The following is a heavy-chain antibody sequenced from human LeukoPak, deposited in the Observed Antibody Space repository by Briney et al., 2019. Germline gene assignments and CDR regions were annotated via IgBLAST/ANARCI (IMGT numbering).Heavy chain of an antibody. CDR3: ARNFRMGYGGNPSLHIGPNWFDP. CDR2: IYHSGST. CDR1: GGSISSGGYY. D-gene: IGHD4-23*01. J-gene: IGHJ5*02. Sequence: PSQTLSLTCTVSGGSISSGGYYWSWIRQHPGKGLEWIGYIYHSGSTYYNPSLKSRVTISVDTSKNQFSLKLSSVTAADTAVYYCARNFRMGYGGNPSLHIGPNWFDPWGQGTLVTVSS. V-gene: IGHV4-31*03.